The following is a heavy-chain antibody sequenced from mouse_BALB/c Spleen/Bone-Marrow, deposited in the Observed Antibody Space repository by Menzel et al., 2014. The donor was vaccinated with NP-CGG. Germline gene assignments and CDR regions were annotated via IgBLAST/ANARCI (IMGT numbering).Heavy chain of an antibody. V-gene: IGHV5-4*02. Sequence: EVMLVESGGGLVKPGGSLKLFCAASGFTFSDYYMHWVRQTPEKRLEWVATISDGGSYTYYPDSVKGRFTISRDNAKNSLYLQMSSLKSEDTAMYYCARDRGGITPFGYWGQGTTLTVSS. CDR2: ISDGGSYT. CDR3: ARDRGGITPFGY. J-gene: IGHJ2*01. CDR1: GFTFSDYY. D-gene: IGHD2-4*01.